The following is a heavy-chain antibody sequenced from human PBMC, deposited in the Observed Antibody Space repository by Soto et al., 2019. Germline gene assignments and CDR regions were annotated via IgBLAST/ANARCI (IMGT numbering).Heavy chain of an antibody. Sequence: GGSLRLSCAASGFTFSGYLMSWVRQSPGKGLEWVANIKQDGSEKYYVDSVKGRFTISRDNAKNSLYLQMNSLRAEDTAVYYCASYYGSGSYRAYYFDYWGQGTLVTVSS. V-gene: IGHV3-7*01. CDR1: GFTFSGYL. D-gene: IGHD3-10*01. CDR2: IKQDGSEK. J-gene: IGHJ4*02. CDR3: ASYYGSGSYRAYYFDY.